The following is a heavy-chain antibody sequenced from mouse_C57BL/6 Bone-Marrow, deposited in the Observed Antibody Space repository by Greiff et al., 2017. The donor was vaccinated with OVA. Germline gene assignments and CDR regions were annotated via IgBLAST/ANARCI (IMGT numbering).Heavy chain of an antibody. J-gene: IGHJ2*01. D-gene: IGHD2-3*01. Sequence: QVQLKQSGPELVKPGASVKISCKASGYAFSSSWMNWVKLRPGKGLEWIGRIYPGDGDTNYNGKFKGKATLTADKSSSTAYMQLSSLTSEDSAVYFCARHEDGYYASYFDYWGQGTTLTVSS. CDR1: GYAFSSSW. CDR3: ARHEDGYYASYFDY. V-gene: IGHV1-82*01. CDR2: IYPGDGDT.